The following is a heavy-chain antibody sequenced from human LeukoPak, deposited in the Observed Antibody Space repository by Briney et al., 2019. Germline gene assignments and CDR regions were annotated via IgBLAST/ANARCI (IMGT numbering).Heavy chain of an antibody. CDR3: ARDLSAVAGSQAFDY. Sequence: GGSLRLSCAASGLTFSSYAMHWVRQAPGKGLEWVAVISYDGSNKYYADSVKGRFTISRDNSKNTLYLQMNSLRAEDTAVYYCARDLSAVAGSQAFDYWGQGTLVTVSS. CDR2: ISYDGSNK. CDR1: GLTFSSYA. D-gene: IGHD6-19*01. V-gene: IGHV3-30-3*01. J-gene: IGHJ4*02.